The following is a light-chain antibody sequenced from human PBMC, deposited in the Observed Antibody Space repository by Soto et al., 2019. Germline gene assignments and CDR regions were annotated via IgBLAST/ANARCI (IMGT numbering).Light chain of an antibody. J-gene: IGKJ3*01. Sequence: DIQMTQSPSSLSPSVGDRVTITCRASQSISTYLNWYQQKPGKAPKLLMFAASSLQSGVPSRFSGSGSGTEFTLTISSLQPDDFASYYCQQSYSIPLTFGPGTKVDIK. V-gene: IGKV1-39*01. CDR2: AAS. CDR3: QQSYSIPLT. CDR1: QSISTY.